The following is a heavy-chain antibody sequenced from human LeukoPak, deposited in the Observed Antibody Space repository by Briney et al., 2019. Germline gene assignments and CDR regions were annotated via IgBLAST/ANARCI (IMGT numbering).Heavy chain of an antibody. D-gene: IGHD3-3*01. V-gene: IGHV1-18*01. CDR2: ISAYNGNT. J-gene: IGHJ4*02. Sequence: ASVKVSCKASGYTFTSYGISWVRQAPGQGLEWMGWISAYNGNTNYAQKLQGRVTMTTDTSTSTAYMELRSLRSDDTAVYYCARDQGFLEWLLSGEPDYWGQGTLVTVSS. CDR3: ARDQGFLEWLLSGEPDY. CDR1: GYTFTSYG.